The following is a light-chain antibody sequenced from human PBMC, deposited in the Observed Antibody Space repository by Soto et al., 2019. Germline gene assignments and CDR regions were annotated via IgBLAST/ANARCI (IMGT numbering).Light chain of an antibody. V-gene: IGKV1-5*01. CDR3: QQYNSYRT. CDR1: QSSSSW. CDR2: DAS. Sequence: DHKLTQSASTLPASVDRVVIIPCGASQSSSSWLSWYQQKPGKATKLLIYDASSLESGVPSRFSGSGSGTEFTLTISILQADDFATYYCQQYNSYRTFGQGTKVDIK. J-gene: IGKJ1*01.